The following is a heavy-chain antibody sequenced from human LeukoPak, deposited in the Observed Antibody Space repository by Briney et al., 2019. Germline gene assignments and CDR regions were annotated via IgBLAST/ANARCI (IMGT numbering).Heavy chain of an antibody. D-gene: IGHD2-2*01. Sequence: ASVKVSCKASGGTFSSYAISWVRQAPGQGLEWMGGIIPIFGTANYAQKFQGRVTITADKSTSTAYMELSSLRSEDTAVYYCAREWGGYCSSTSCYYDYWGQGTLVTVSS. CDR2: IIPIFGTA. V-gene: IGHV1-69*06. CDR3: AREWGGYCSSTSCYYDY. CDR1: GGTFSSYA. J-gene: IGHJ4*02.